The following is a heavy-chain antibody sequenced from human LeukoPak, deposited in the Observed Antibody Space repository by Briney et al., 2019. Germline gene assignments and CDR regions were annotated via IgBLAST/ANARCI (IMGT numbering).Heavy chain of an antibody. Sequence: GGSLRLSCAASGFTFSSYSMNWVRQAPGKGLEWVSSISSSSGYIYYADSVKGRFTISRDNAKNSLYLQMNSLRAEDTAVYYCARDPTRGPYSYADRWFDPWGQGTLVTVSS. D-gene: IGHD5-18*01. V-gene: IGHV3-21*01. CDR2: ISSSSGYI. J-gene: IGHJ5*02. CDR3: ARDPTRGPYSYADRWFDP. CDR1: GFTFSSYS.